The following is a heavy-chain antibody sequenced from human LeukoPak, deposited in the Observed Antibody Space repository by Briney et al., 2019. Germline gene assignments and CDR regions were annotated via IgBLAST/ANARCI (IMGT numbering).Heavy chain of an antibody. CDR1: GFTFSSYS. J-gene: IGHJ3*02. CDR2: ISSSSSYI. D-gene: IGHD5-18*01. V-gene: IGHV3-21*01. Sequence: GGSLRLSCAASGFTFSSYSMNWVRQAPGKGLEWVSSISSSSSYIYYADSVKDRFTISRDNAKNSLYLQMNSLRAEDTAVYYCARGGYSGAFDIWGQGTMVTVSS. CDR3: ARGGYSGAFDI.